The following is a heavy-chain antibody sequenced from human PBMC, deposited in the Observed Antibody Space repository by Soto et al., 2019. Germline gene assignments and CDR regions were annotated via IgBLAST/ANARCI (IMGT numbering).Heavy chain of an antibody. V-gene: IGHV3-30*18. Sequence: QVQLVESGGGVIKPGKSLRLSCAASGFSFSNYGMHWVRLAPGRGLEWVAVLSYDGSTKYYGDSVKGRFTISRDNSINTLYLQMNSLRAEDTALYYCAKDQISHFWSGFPPYYSYTMDVWGPGTKVTVSS. D-gene: IGHD3-3*02. J-gene: IGHJ6*02. CDR1: GFSFSNYG. CDR3: AKDQISHFWSGFPPYYSYTMDV. CDR2: LSYDGSTK.